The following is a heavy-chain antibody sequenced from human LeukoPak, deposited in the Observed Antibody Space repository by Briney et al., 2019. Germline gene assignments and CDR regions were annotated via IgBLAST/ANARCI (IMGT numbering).Heavy chain of an antibody. V-gene: IGHV3-7*01. CDR2: VKQDGSEK. D-gene: IGHD6-13*01. J-gene: IGHJ4*02. CDR1: GFTFSSYW. Sequence: GGSLRLSCAASGFTFSSYWMSWVRHAPGKGLEWVANVKQDGSEKYYVDSVRGRFTISRDNAKNSLYLQMNSLRAEDTAVYYCARVRGSSRDYWGQGTLVTISS. CDR3: ARVRGSSRDY.